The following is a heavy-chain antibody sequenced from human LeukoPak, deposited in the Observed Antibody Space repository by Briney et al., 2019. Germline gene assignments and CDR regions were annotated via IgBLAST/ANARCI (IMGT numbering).Heavy chain of an antibody. J-gene: IGHJ4*02. CDR3: ARAREHGGGSYFDY. CDR2: INHSGST. CDR1: GGSFSGYY. D-gene: IGHD2-15*01. Sequence: SETLSLTCVVYGGSFSGYYWSWIRQPPGKGLEWIGEINHSGSTNYNPSLKSRVTISVDTSKNQFSLKLSSVTAADTAVYYCARAREHGGGSYFDYWGQGTLVTVSS. V-gene: IGHV4-34*01.